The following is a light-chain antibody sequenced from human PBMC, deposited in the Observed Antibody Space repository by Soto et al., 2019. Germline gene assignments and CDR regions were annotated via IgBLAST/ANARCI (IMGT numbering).Light chain of an antibody. V-gene: IGKV3-11*01. CDR3: QQRSSWPPT. CDR1: QSVSSY. CDR2: DAS. Sequence: ETVLTQSPATLSLSPGERAILSCRASQSVSSYLAWYQQKPGQAPRLLIYDASNRATGIPARFSGSGSGTDFTLTISSLEPEDFAVYYCQQRSSWPPTFGRGTKVDIK. J-gene: IGKJ4*01.